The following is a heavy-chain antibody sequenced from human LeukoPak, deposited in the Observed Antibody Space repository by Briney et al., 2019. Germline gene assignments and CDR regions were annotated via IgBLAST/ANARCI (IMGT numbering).Heavy chain of an antibody. CDR1: GGSISSGGYY. J-gene: IGHJ4*02. D-gene: IGHD2-15*01. CDR2: IYTSGST. Sequence: SETLSLTCTVSGGSISSGGYYWSWIRQPAGKGLEWIGRIYTSGSTNYNPSLKSRVTMSVDTSKNQFSLKLSSVTAADTAVYYCAREIPLQKWPDPKWYYFDYWGQGTLVTVSS. V-gene: IGHV4-61*02. CDR3: AREIPLQKWPDPKWYYFDY.